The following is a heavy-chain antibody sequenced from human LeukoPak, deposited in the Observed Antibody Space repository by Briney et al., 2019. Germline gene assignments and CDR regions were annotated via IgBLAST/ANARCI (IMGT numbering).Heavy chain of an antibody. CDR3: TKYSGRIDN. CDR2: IRGKAYGGTT. V-gene: IGHV3-49*03. D-gene: IGHD5-18*01. J-gene: IGHJ4*02. CDR1: GFTFGDYA. Sequence: GGSLGLSCTSSGFTFGDYAMSWFRQAPGKGLEWVAFIRGKAYGGTTEYAASVKGRFIISRDDSKSIAYLQVNSLKTEDTAVYYCTKYSGRIDNWGQGTLVTVSS.